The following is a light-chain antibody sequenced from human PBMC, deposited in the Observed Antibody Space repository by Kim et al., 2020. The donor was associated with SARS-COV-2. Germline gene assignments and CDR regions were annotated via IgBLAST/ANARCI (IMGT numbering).Light chain of an antibody. CDR3: QQSNSVPFT. CDR2: AAS. CDR1: QRIGTY. V-gene: IGKV1-39*01. Sequence: DIQMTQSPSSLSASVGDRVPITCRASQRIGTYLIWYQKKPGEAPKLLIYAASSLQSGVPSRFSGSGSGTDFTLTISSLQPEDSATYYCQQSNSVPFTFGPGTKVDIK. J-gene: IGKJ3*01.